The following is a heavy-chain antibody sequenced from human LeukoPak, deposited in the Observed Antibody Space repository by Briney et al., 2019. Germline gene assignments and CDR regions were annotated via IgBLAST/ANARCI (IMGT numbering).Heavy chain of an antibody. V-gene: IGHV1-2*02. CDR2: MNPNSGGT. J-gene: IGHJ4*02. CDR1: GYTFTSYD. Sequence: ASVEVSCKASGYTFTSYDINWVRQATGQGLEWMGWMNPNSGGTNYAQKFQGRVTMTRDTSISTAYMELSRLRSDDTAVYYCARDGYDCSGHRYYFDYWGQGTLVTVSS. D-gene: IGHD3-22*01. CDR3: ARDGYDCSGHRYYFDY.